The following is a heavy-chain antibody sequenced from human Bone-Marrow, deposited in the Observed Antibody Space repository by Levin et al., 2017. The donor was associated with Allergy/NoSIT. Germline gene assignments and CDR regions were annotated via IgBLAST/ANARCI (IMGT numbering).Heavy chain of an antibody. Sequence: GESLKISCAASGFTVSSKDMSWVRQPPGKGLEWVSVIDTAGTTQYAESVKGRFTISRDNFENTVYLQITSLRAEDTAVYYCARGRKQLVRGLIYHLDYWGQGTLVTVSS. V-gene: IGHV3-53*01. CDR1: GFTVSSKD. D-gene: IGHD3-10*01. J-gene: IGHJ4*02. CDR2: IDTAGTT. CDR3: ARGRKQLVRGLIYHLDY.